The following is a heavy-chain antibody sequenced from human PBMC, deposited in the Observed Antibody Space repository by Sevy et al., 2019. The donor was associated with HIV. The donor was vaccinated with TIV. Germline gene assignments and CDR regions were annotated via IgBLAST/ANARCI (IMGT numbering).Heavy chain of an antibody. Sequence: SQTLSLTCVVSGGPINDDAYSWSWIRQPPGEGLEWIGYVYESENTYYNPSLESRITNSLDWSRNQFSLELRSVTAADTAVYYCARAPYGPGSYGQPFDHWGQGILVTVSS. V-gene: IGHV4-30-2*01. CDR3: ARAPYGPGSYGQPFDH. D-gene: IGHD3-10*01. CDR2: VYESENT. J-gene: IGHJ4*02. CDR1: GGPINDDAYS.